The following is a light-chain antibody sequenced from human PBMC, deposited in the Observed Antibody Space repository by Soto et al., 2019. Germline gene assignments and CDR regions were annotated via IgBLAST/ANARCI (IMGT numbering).Light chain of an antibody. J-gene: IGKJ4*01. CDR1: QSVNSY. CDR2: DAS. V-gene: IGKV3-11*01. CDR3: QQRSNWPLT. Sequence: EIVLTQSPSTLSLSTGERATLSCRASQSVNSYLAWYQQKPGQAPRLLIYDASNRATGIPARFSGSGSGTGFTLTISSLEPEDFAVYYCQQRSNWPLTFGGGTKV.